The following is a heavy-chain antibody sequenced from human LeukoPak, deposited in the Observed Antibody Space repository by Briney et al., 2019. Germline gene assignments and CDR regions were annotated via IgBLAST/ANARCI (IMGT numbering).Heavy chain of an antibody. CDR2: ISGSGGST. CDR3: AKDLFQQSPAATQRGFDY. Sequence: GSLRLSCAASGFTFSSYAMSWVHQAPGKGLEWVSAISGSGGSTYYADSVKGRFTISRDNSKNTLYLQMNSLRAEDTAVYYCAKDLFQQSPAATQRGFDYWGQGTLVTVSS. V-gene: IGHV3-23*01. J-gene: IGHJ4*02. CDR1: GFTFSSYA. D-gene: IGHD2-2*01.